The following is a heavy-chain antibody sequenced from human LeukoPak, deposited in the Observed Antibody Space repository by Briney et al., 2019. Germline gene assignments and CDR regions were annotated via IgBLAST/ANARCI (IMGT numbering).Heavy chain of an antibody. CDR1: GFTFSSYG. CDR2: IWYDGSNE. CDR3: AAGDPVSY. V-gene: IGHV3-33*01. J-gene: IGHJ4*02. Sequence: GGSLRLSCAASGFTFSSYGMNWVRQAPGKGLEWVAVIWYDGSNEYYVDSVKGRFTISRDNSKNTLYLQMNGLRVEDTAVYYCAAGDPVSYWGQGTLVSVSS. D-gene: IGHD4-17*01.